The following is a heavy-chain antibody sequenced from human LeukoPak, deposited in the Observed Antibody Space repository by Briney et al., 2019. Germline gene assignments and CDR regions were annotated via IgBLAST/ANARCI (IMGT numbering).Heavy chain of an antibody. CDR2: ISINGTTT. Sequence: GGSLRLSCVVSGFTFSDFYMGWIRQAPGKGLEWVSYISINGTTTNYADSVKGRFTISRDDARNSLYLQMNSLRAEDTAVYYCAKDILAAGLFFDYWGQGTLVTVSS. D-gene: IGHD6-13*01. J-gene: IGHJ4*02. CDR3: AKDILAAGLFFDY. CDR1: GFTFSDFY. V-gene: IGHV3-11*01.